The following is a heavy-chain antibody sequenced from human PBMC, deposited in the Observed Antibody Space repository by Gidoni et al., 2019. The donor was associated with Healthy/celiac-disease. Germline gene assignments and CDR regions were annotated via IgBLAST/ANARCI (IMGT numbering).Heavy chain of an antibody. Sequence: QVQLQQWGAGLLKPSETLSLTCAVYGGSFSGYYWSWIRQPPGKGLEWIGEINHSGSTNYNPSLKSRVTISVDTSKNQFSLKLSSVTAADTAVYYCAREDSSGGYAFDIWGQGTMVTVSS. CDR2: INHSGST. D-gene: IGHD6-19*01. J-gene: IGHJ3*02. CDR3: AREDSSGGYAFDI. V-gene: IGHV4-34*01. CDR1: GGSFSGYY.